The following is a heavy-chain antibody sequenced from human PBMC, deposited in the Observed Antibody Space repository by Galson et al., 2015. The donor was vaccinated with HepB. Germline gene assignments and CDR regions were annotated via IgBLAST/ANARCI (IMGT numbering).Heavy chain of an antibody. CDR3: ARADDWDYYGSGTHYYYYYGMDV. Sequence: SLRLSCAASGFTFSSYGMHWVRQAPGKGLEWVAVIWYDGSNKYYADSVKGRYTISRDNSKNTLYLQMNSLRAEDTAVYYCARADDWDYYGSGTHYYYYYGMDVWGQGTTVTVSS. D-gene: IGHD3-10*01. CDR1: GFTFSSYG. J-gene: IGHJ6*02. V-gene: IGHV3-33*08. CDR2: IWYDGSNK.